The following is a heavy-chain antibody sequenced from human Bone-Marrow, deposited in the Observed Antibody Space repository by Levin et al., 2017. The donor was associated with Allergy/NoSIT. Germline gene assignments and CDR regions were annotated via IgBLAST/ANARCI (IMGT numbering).Heavy chain of an antibody. CDR1: GFTFSSYG. CDR2: IWYDGSDK. J-gene: IGHJ4*02. Sequence: LSLTCAASGFTFSSYGMHWVRQAPGKGLEWVAVIWYDGSDKYYVDSVKGRFTISRDNSKKTLYLQMNSLRAEDTAVYYCAKAVAGTGTPHLWGQGALVTVSS. D-gene: IGHD6-19*01. V-gene: IGHV3-33*06. CDR3: AKAVAGTGTPHL.